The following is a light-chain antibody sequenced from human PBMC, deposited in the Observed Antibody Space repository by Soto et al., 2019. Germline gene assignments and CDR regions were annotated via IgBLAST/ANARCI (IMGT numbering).Light chain of an antibody. Sequence: HSALIQPPLASSNLGQRVMISCSGISSKIGSITVNWYQQLPGTAPKLLIYSNNQRPSGVPDRFSGSKSGTSASLAISGLQSDDEADYYCAAWDDSMNGYVFGTGPKVTV. CDR2: SNN. J-gene: IGLJ1*01. CDR1: SSKIGSIT. V-gene: IGLV1-44*01. CDR3: AAWDDSMNGYV.